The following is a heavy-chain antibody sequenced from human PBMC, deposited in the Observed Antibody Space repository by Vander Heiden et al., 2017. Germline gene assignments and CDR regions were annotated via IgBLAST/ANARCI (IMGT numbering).Heavy chain of an antibody. CDR2: ISYDGSNK. V-gene: IGHV3-30*18. CDR3: AKDSHSGTGGRIDY. D-gene: IGHD3-10*01. Sequence: QVQLVESGGGVVQPGRSLRPSCAASGFTFRSDGMHWVRQAPGKGLGWVAVISYDGSNKYYADSVKGRFTISRDNSKNTLYLQMNSLRAEDTAVYYCAKDSHSGTGGRIDYWGQGTLVTVSS. J-gene: IGHJ4*02. CDR1: GFTFRSDG.